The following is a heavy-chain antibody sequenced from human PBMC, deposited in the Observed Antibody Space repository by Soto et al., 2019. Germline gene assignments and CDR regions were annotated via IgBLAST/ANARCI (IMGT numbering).Heavy chain of an antibody. J-gene: IGHJ6*02. CDR3: ARDGFYVYYYYGMDV. CDR1: GGSISSGDYY. Sequence: SETLSLTCTVSGGSISSGDYYWSWIRQPPGKGLEWIGYIYYSGSTYYNPSLKSRVTISVNTSKNQFSLKLSSVTAADTAVYYCARDGFYVYYYYGMDVWGQGTTVTVSS. D-gene: IGHD3-10*01. CDR2: IYYSGST. V-gene: IGHV4-30-4*01.